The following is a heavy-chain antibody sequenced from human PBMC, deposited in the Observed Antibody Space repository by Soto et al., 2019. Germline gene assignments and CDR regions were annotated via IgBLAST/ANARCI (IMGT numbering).Heavy chain of an antibody. CDR3: ARDAAPGYSDL. D-gene: IGHD6-25*01. J-gene: IGHJ2*01. V-gene: IGHV3-74*01. CDR2: ITNDGSAT. Sequence: AGSLRLSCAASGFTFRSFWMHWVRQAPGKGLMWVSRITNDGSATDYADSVRGRFTISRDNAENMLYLQLNNLRADDTAVYYCARDAAPGYSDLWGRGTLVTVSS. CDR1: GFTFRSFW.